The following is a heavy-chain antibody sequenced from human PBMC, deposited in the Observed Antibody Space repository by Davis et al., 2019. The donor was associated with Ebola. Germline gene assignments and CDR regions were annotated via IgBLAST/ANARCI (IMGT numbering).Heavy chain of an antibody. CDR3: ARVLRYVEYQHGDYYYYMDV. J-gene: IGHJ6*03. CDR2: IYYSGST. CDR1: GGSISSYY. D-gene: IGHD3-9*01. Sequence: PSETLSLTCTVSGGSISSYYWSWIRQPPGKGLEWFGYIYYSGSTNYNPSLKSRVTISVDTSKNQFSLKLSSVTAADTAVYYCARVLRYVEYQHGDYYYYMDVWGKGTTVTVSS. V-gene: IGHV4-59*01.